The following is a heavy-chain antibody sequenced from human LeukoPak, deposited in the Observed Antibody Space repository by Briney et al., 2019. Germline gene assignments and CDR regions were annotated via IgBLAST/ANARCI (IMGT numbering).Heavy chain of an antibody. CDR1: GITLSNYG. V-gene: IGHV3-23*01. D-gene: IGHD3-10*01. CDR2: ISGSGGRT. Sequence: PGGSLRLSCAVSGITLSNYGMSWVRQAPGKGLEWVAGISGSGGRTNYADSVRGRFTISRDNPKNTLYLQMNSLRAEDTAVYFCAKRGVVIRVFLVGFHKEAYYFDSWGQGVLVTVSS. J-gene: IGHJ4*02. CDR3: AKRGVVIRVFLVGFHKEAYYFDS.